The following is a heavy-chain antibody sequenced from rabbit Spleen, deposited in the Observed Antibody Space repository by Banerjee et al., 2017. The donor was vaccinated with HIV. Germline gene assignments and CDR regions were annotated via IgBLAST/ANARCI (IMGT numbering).Heavy chain of an antibody. Sequence: EQLEESGGGLVKPEGSLTLTCKASGVSLNDKDVMCWVRQAPGKGLEWISCIAGSSSGFTYSATWAKGRFTCSKTSSTTVTLQMTSLTVADTATYFCARDLENYAGSNCLDLWGQGTLVTVS. J-gene: IGHJ3*01. CDR1: GVSLNDKDV. CDR3: ARDLENYAGSNCLDL. CDR2: IAGSSSGFT. V-gene: IGHV1S45*01. D-gene: IGHD4-2*01.